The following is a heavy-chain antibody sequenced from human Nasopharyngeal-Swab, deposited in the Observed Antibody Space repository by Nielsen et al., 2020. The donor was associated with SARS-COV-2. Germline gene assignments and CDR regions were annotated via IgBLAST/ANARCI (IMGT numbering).Heavy chain of an antibody. V-gene: IGHV4-59*01. CDR3: ARETAAGHYYYYGMDV. CDR2: IYYSGST. D-gene: IGHD6-13*01. J-gene: IGHJ6*02. CDR1: GDSISSYY. Sequence: GSLRLSCTVSGDSISSYYWSWIRQPPGKGLEWIGYIYYSGSTNYNPSLKSRVTISVDTSKNQFSLKLSSVTAADTAVYYCARETAAGHYYYYGMDVWGQGTTVTVSS.